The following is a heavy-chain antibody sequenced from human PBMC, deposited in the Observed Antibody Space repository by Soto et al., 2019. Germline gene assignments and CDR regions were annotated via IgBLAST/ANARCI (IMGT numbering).Heavy chain of an antibody. CDR3: AKDGGGYNYGYVMLDKYYYGIDV. CDR2: ISYDGTNK. Sequence: QVHLVESGGGVVQPGRSLRLSCAASGFTFSTYAMHWVRQAPGKGLEWVAVISYDGTNKYYADSVRGRFTISRDNSKNTLFLQMNSLRAEDTAVYYCAKDGGGYNYGYVMLDKYYYGIDVWGQGTTVTVSS. CDR1: GFTFSTYA. V-gene: IGHV3-30-3*01. J-gene: IGHJ6*02. D-gene: IGHD5-18*01.